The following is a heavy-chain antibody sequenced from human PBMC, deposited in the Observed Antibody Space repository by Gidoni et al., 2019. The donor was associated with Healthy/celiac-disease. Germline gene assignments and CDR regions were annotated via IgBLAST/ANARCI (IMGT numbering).Heavy chain of an antibody. CDR3: ARGVVVVPAAPWFDP. J-gene: IGHJ5*02. CDR2: INSDGSST. D-gene: IGHD2-2*01. V-gene: IGHV3-74*01. CDR1: GFTFSSYW. Sequence: EVQLVESGGGLVQPGGSLRLSCAASGFTFSSYWMHWVRQAPGKGLVWVSRINSDGSSTSYADSVKGRFTISRDNAKNTLYLQMNSLRAEDTAVYYCARGVVVVPAAPWFDPWGQGTLVTVSS.